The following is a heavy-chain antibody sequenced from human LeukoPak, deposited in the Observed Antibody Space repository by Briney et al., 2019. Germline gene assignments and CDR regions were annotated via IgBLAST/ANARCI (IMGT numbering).Heavy chain of an antibody. CDR3: VRHWGQYSSGRQHFDF. CDR1: GCSISSYY. J-gene: IGHJ4*02. Sequence: SETLSLTCTGSGCSISSYYWSWIRQPPGKGLEWIGYIYYSGNTNYNPSLKSRVTISVDTSKNQFSLKLSSVTAADTAVYFCVRHWGQYSSGRQHFDFWGQGTLVTVSS. CDR2: IYYSGNT. D-gene: IGHD6-19*01. V-gene: IGHV4-59*08.